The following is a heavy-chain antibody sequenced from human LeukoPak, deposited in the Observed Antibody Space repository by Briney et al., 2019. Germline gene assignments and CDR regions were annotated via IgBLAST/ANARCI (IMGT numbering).Heavy chain of an antibody. CDR1: VHSISSHY. V-gene: IGHV4-4*07. D-gene: IGHD6-13*01. CDR2: VYTSGST. CDR3: ARVGGIGFDY. J-gene: IGHJ4*02. Sequence: PSETLSLTFTVPVHSISSHYWSWIRQPAGKGLEWIGRVYTSGSTHYNPSLKSRVTMSVATSKNQFSLKLSSVTAADAAVYYCARVGGIGFDYWGQGTLVTVSS.